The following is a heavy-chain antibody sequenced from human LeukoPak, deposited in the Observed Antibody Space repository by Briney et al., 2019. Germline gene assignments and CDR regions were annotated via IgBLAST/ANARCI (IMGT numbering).Heavy chain of an antibody. Sequence: GGSLRLSCAASGFTFSTYWMSWVRQAPGKGLEWVANIKQDGSEKYYVDSVKGRFTMSRDNAKNTLYLQMNNLRAEDTAVYYCARVRVFAKLSVVRPREVNCFDPWGQGTLVTVSS. V-gene: IGHV3-7*03. CDR1: GFTFSTYW. J-gene: IGHJ5*02. CDR2: IKQDGSEK. D-gene: IGHD2-21*01. CDR3: ARVRVFAKLSVVRPREVNCFDP.